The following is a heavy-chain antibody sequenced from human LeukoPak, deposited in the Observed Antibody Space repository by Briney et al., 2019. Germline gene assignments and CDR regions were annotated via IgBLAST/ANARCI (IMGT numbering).Heavy chain of an antibody. CDR2: IYHSGST. Sequence: SETLSPTCAVSGYSISSGYYWGWIRQPPGKGLEWIGSIYHSGSTYYNPSLKSRVTISVDTSKNQFSLKLSSVTAADTAVYYCARVITGTPVNWFDPWGQGTLVTVSS. D-gene: IGHD1-20*01. CDR1: GYSISSGYY. J-gene: IGHJ5*02. V-gene: IGHV4-38-2*01. CDR3: ARVITGTPVNWFDP.